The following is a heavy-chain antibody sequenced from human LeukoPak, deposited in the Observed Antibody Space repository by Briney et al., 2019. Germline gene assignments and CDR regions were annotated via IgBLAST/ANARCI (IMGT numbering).Heavy chain of an antibody. D-gene: IGHD4-11*01. J-gene: IGHJ6*02. CDR1: GFTFSSYA. CDR2: ISYDGNNK. V-gene: IGHV3-30-3*01. CDR3: ARDRVTTVPFYYYYGMDV. Sequence: GGSLRLSCAASGFTFSSYAMHWVRQAPGKGLEWVAVISYDGNNKYYADSVQGRFTISRDNSKNTLYLQMNSLRAEDTAVYYCARDRVTTVPFYYYYGMDVWGQGTTVTVSS.